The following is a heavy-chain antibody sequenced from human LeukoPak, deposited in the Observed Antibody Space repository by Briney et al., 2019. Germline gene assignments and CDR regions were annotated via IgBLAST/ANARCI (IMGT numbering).Heavy chain of an antibody. D-gene: IGHD6-19*01. Sequence: GGSLRLSCAASGFTFSSYAMSWVRQAPGKGLEWVSAISGSGGSTYYADSVKGRFTISRDNSKNTLYLQMNSLRAEDTAVYYCAKSGGVYSSGWYYCFDYWGQGTLVTVSS. J-gene: IGHJ4*02. V-gene: IGHV3-23*01. CDR1: GFTFSSYA. CDR3: AKSGGVYSSGWYYCFDY. CDR2: ISGSGGST.